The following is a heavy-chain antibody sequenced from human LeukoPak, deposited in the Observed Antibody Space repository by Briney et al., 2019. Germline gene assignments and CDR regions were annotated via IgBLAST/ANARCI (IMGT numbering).Heavy chain of an antibody. V-gene: IGHV4-39*02. CDR1: GGSISSSSYY. CDR3: AREGGPGVVVPAARTFDP. CDR2: IYYSGST. Sequence: SETLSLTCTVSGGSISSSSYYWGWIRQPPGKGLEWIGSIYYSGSTYYNPSLKSRVTISVDTSKNQFSLKLSSVTAADTAVYYCAREGGPGVVVPAARTFDPWGQGTLVTVSS. D-gene: IGHD2-2*01. J-gene: IGHJ5*02.